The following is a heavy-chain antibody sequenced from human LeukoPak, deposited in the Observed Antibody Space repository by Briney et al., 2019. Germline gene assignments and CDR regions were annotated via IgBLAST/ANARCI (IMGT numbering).Heavy chain of an antibody. V-gene: IGHV4-59*12. Sequence: SETLSLTCTVSGGSISSYYWSWIRQPPGKGLEWIGYIYHSGSTYYNPSLKSRVTISVDRSKNQFSLKLSSVTAADTAVYYCARGFYDSSGYYHPYFDYWGQGTLVTVSS. CDR1: GGSISSYY. J-gene: IGHJ4*02. CDR3: ARGFYDSSGYYHPYFDY. D-gene: IGHD3-22*01. CDR2: IYHSGST.